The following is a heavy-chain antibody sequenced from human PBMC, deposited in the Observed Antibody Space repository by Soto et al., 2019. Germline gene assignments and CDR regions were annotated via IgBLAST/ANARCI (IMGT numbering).Heavy chain of an antibody. Sequence: QVQVVQSGAEVKKPGASVKVACKASGYTFTTFGMSWVRQAPGQGLEWMGWISGENGDTNSAQRFQDTVPRTTATATNTAYMELRSLTSDDTAVYYCARCYCSAGSCFTCWHFDLWGRGTLVPVSS. CDR3: ARCYCSAGSCFTCWHFDL. D-gene: IGHD2-15*01. CDR1: GYTFTTFG. V-gene: IGHV1-18*01. J-gene: IGHJ2*01. CDR2: ISGENGDT.